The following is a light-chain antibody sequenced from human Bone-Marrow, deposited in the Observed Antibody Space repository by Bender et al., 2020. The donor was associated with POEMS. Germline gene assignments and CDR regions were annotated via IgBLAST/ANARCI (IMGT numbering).Light chain of an antibody. Sequence: SALTQPASVSGSPGQSITISCTGTSSDVGNYNLVSWYQQRPGKAPKLMIFEGSKRPSGVSNRFSGSKSGNTASLTISGLQAEDEADYYCCSYVGGTSVVFGGGTKLTVL. CDR3: CSYVGGTSVV. V-gene: IGLV2-23*01. CDR1: SSDVGNYNL. CDR2: EGS. J-gene: IGLJ2*01.